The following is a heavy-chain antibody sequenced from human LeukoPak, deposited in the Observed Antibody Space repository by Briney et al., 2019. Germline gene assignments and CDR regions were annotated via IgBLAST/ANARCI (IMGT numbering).Heavy chain of an antibody. CDR1: GFTFSSYG. Sequence: PGGSLRLSCAASGFTFSSYGMHWVRQAPGKGLEWVAVISHDGSNKYYADSVKGRFTISRDNSKNTLYLQMNSLRAEDTAVYYCAKAGSGSTHIDYWGQGTLVTVSS. J-gene: IGHJ4*02. CDR3: AKAGSGSTHIDY. D-gene: IGHD2-15*01. V-gene: IGHV3-30*18. CDR2: ISHDGSNK.